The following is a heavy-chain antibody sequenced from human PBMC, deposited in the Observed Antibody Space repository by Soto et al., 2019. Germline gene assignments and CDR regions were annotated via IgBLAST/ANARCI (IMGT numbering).Heavy chain of an antibody. D-gene: IGHD3-22*01. CDR3: ARGRITMIAEDAFDI. V-gene: IGHV1-69*13. CDR1: GGTFSSYA. J-gene: IGHJ3*02. CDR2: IIPIFSTA. Sequence: SVKVSCKASGGTFSSYAISWVRQAPGQGLEWMGGIIPIFSTANYAQKFQGRVTITADESTSTAYMELSSLRSEDTAVYYCARGRITMIAEDAFDIWGQGTMVTVSS.